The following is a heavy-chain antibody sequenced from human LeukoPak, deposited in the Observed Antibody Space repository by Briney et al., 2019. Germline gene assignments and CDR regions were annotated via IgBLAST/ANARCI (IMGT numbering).Heavy chain of an antibody. CDR2: IYYSGST. D-gene: IGHD1-26*01. Sequence: PSETLSLTCTVSGDSISSSSYYWGWIRQPPGKGLEWIGSIYYSGSTYYNPSLKSRVTISVDTSKNQFSLKLSSVTAADTAVYYCARASIVGAKDYWGQGTLVTVSS. J-gene: IGHJ4*02. CDR3: ARASIVGAKDY. CDR1: GDSISSSSYY. V-gene: IGHV4-39*01.